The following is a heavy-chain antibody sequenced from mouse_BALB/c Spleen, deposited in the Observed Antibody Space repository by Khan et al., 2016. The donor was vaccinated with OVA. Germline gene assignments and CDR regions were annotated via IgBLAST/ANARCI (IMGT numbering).Heavy chain of an antibody. CDR3: ARRSV. CDR1: GYSITSDYA. Sequence: EVQLQESGPGLVKPSQSLTLTCTVTGYSITSDYAWNWIRQFPGSKLEWMGYIHYSGSTSYNPSLTSRISITRDTSKNQFFLQLNSVTTEDTATYDCARRSVWGAGTTVTVSS. CDR2: IHYSGST. V-gene: IGHV3-2*02. J-gene: IGHJ1*01.